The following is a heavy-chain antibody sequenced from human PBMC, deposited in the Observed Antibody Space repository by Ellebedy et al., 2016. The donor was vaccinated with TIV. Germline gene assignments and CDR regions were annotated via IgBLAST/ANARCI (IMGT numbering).Heavy chain of an antibody. V-gene: IGHV4-39*01. J-gene: IGHJ4*02. CDR1: GGSISSSSYY. D-gene: IGHD6-19*01. CDR3: ARHAYSSGWSKGAGFDY. CDR2: IYYSGSS. Sequence: SETLSLTCTVSGGSISSSSYYWGWIRQPPGKGLEWIGNIYYSGSSYYKPSLKSRVTISVDTSKNQFSLKLSSVTAADRAVYYCARHAYSSGWSKGAGFDYWGQGTLVTVSS.